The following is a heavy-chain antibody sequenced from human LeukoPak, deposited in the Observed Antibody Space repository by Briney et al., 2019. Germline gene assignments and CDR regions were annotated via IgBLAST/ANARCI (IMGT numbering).Heavy chain of an antibody. J-gene: IGHJ4*02. CDR2: IYYSGTT. Sequence: PSETLSLTCSVSGGSIRSSTDYWAWIRQPPGKGLEWIGSIYYSGTTYYNPSLKSRLTISADTSKNQFSLRLTSMTAADTAVYFCARELHGLGTFRDGGFDYWGQGTLVTVSS. D-gene: IGHD3-10*01. CDR3: ARELHGLGTFRDGGFDY. CDR1: GGSIRSSTDY. V-gene: IGHV4-39*07.